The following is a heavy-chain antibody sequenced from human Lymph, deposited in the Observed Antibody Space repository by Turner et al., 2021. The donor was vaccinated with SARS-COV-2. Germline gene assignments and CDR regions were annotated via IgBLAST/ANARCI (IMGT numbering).Heavy chain of an antibody. J-gene: IGHJ3*02. CDR2: INPNSGGT. V-gene: IGHV1-2*02. CDR1: GYTFPDYY. Sequence: QVPLVQSGAGVQKPGDSVTVSCMASGYTFPDYYMHWVRQAPGQGLEWMGWINPNSGGTDYAQKFQGRVTVTRDASFNTAYMELTRLRSDDTAVYYCARGGLYYYDSSAYYNDAFDIWGQGTMVTVSS. CDR3: ARGGLYYYDSSAYYNDAFDI. D-gene: IGHD3-22*01.